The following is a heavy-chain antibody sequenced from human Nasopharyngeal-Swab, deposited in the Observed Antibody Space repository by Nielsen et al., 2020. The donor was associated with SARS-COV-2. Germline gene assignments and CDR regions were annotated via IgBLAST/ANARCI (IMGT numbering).Heavy chain of an antibody. CDR2: IYSGGST. Sequence: GGSLRRYCAASGFTVSSNYMTWVRQAPGKGLEWVSVIYSGGSTYYADSVKGRFTISRDNSRNTLYLQMNSLRAEDTAVYYCARGFYSSGWFSHAFDIWGQETMVTVSS. V-gene: IGHV3-53*01. CDR3: ARGFYSSGWFSHAFDI. CDR1: GFTVSSNY. J-gene: IGHJ3*02. D-gene: IGHD6-19*01.